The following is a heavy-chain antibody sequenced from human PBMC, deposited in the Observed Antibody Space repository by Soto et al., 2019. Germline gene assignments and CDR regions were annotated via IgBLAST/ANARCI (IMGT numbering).Heavy chain of an antibody. Sequence: GGSLRLSCAASGFTFSSYAMSWVRQAPGKGLEWVSAISGSGGSTYYADSVKGRFTISRDNSKNTLYLQMNSLRAEDTAVYYCAKPPGYTLTTSYYFDYWGQGTLVTVSS. J-gene: IGHJ4*02. D-gene: IGHD4-4*01. V-gene: IGHV3-23*01. CDR1: GFTFSSYA. CDR3: AKPPGYTLTTSYYFDY. CDR2: ISGSGGST.